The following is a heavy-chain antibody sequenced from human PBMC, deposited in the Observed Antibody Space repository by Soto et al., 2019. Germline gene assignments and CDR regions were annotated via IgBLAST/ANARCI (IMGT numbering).Heavy chain of an antibody. Sequence: EVQLLESGGGLVQPGGSLRLSCAASGFTFSSYAMNWVRQAPWKGLQWVSAISGSGDSTYYADSVKGRFTISRDNSKNTLYLQMNSLRAEDTAVYYCARRNSGWYFDLWGRGTLVTVSS. CDR2: ISGSGDST. J-gene: IGHJ2*01. V-gene: IGHV3-23*01. CDR3: ARRNSGWYFDL. CDR1: GFTFSSYA. D-gene: IGHD4-4*01.